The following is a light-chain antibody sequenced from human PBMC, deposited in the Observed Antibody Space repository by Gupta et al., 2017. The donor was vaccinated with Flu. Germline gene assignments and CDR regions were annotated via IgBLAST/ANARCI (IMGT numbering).Light chain of an antibody. CDR1: SSDVGGYNY. Sequence: QSALTQPASVSGSPGQSVTISCTGTSSDVGGYNYVSWYQQHPGKAPKLIIFDVSNRPSGVSNRFSGSKSGNKASLTISGLQTEDEADYYCSSYRGSSTWVFGGMTKMTVL. V-gene: IGLV2-14*01. CDR2: DVS. J-gene: IGLJ3*02. CDR3: SSYRGSSTWV.